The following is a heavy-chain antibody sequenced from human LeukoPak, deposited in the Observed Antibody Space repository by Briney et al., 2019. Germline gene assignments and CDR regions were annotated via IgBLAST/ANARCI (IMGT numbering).Heavy chain of an antibody. CDR3: AKAWLEQGGMFDY. CDR2: LSGSGGST. V-gene: IGHV3-23*01. CDR1: GFTFSSYA. J-gene: IGHJ4*02. D-gene: IGHD1/OR15-1a*01. Sequence: GGSLRLSCAASGFTFSSYAMSWVRQAPGEGVEWVSLLSGSGGSTYYADSVKGRFTISRDNSKNTLYLQMNSLRAEDTAVYYCAKAWLEQGGMFDYWGQGTPVTVSS.